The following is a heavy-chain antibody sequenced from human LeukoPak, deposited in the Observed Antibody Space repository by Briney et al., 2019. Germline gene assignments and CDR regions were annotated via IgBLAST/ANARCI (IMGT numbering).Heavy chain of an antibody. CDR3: AREAVGAAMIFDY. D-gene: IGHD1-26*01. J-gene: IGHJ4*02. V-gene: IGHV4-59*10. CDR2: IYTSGST. CDR1: GGSFSGYY. Sequence: SETLSLTCAVYGGSFSGYYWSWIRQPPGKGLEWIGRIYTSGSTNYNPSLKSRVTISVDTSKNQFSLKLSSVTAADTAVYYCAREAVGAAMIFDYWAREPWSPSPQ.